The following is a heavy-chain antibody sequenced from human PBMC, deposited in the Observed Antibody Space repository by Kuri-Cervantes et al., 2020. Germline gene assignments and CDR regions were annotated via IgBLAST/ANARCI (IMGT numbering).Heavy chain of an antibody. D-gene: IGHD3-16*01. CDR3: ARYRVSLNY. V-gene: IGHV3-7*01. CDR1: GFTFGDSW. Sequence: GGSLRLSCVASGFTFGDSWMTWVRQAPGKGLEWVATIKQDGSEKYYVDSVKGRFTISRDNAKNSLFLQMDSLRAEDRAVYYCARYRVSLNYWGQGTLVTVSS. CDR2: IKQDGSEK. J-gene: IGHJ4*02.